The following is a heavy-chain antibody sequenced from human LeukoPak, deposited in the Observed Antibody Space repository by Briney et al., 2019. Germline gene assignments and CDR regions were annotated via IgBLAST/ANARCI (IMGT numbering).Heavy chain of an antibody. CDR2: ISAYNGNT. V-gene: IGHV1-18*01. D-gene: IGHD6-13*01. J-gene: IGHJ6*03. Sequence: ASVKVSCKASGYTFTSYGISWVRQAPGQGLEWMGWISAYNGNTNYAQKLQGRVTMTTDTSTSTAYMELSSLRSEDTAVYCCARAYSSSWKYYYYYMDVWGKGTTVTVSS. CDR1: GYTFTSYG. CDR3: ARAYSSSWKYYYYYMDV.